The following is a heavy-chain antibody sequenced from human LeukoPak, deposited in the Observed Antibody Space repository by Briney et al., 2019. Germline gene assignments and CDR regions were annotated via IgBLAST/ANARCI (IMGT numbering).Heavy chain of an antibody. CDR3: ARDPPYGHYWYFDL. Sequence: SETLSLTCTVSGGSISSYYWSWIRQPAGKGLEWIGRSYTSGSTNYNPSLKSRVTMSVDTSKNQFSLKLSSVTAADTAVYYCARDPPYGHYWYFDLWGRGTLVTVSS. CDR1: GGSISSYY. D-gene: IGHD4-17*01. V-gene: IGHV4-4*07. J-gene: IGHJ2*01. CDR2: SYTSGST.